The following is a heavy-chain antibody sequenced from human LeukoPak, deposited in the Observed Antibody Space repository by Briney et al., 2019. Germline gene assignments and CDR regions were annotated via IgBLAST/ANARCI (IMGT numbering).Heavy chain of an antibody. J-gene: IGHJ4*02. CDR3: ARQTGYGGYAPGYFDY. Sequence: PSETLSLTCTVSGGSISSYYWSWIRQPPGKGLEWIGYIYYSGSTNYNPSLKSRVTISVDTSKNQFSLKLSSATAADTAVYYCARQTGYGGYAPGYFDYWGQGTLVTVSS. D-gene: IGHD4-23*01. CDR1: GGSISSYY. CDR2: IYYSGST. V-gene: IGHV4-59*01.